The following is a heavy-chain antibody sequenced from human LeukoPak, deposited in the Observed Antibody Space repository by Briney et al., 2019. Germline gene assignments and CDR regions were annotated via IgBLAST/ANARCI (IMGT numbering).Heavy chain of an antibody. J-gene: IGHJ4*02. Sequence: GGSLRLSCAASGFTFNTYAMSWVRQAPGKGLEWVSAIRGRGATTYYADSVKGRLTISRDNSKNTLYLQMNSLRAEDTAVYYCAKVGSWYYFDYWGQGTLVTVSS. CDR2: IRGRGATT. V-gene: IGHV3-23*01. CDR3: AKVGSWYYFDY. D-gene: IGHD6-13*01. CDR1: GFTFNTYA.